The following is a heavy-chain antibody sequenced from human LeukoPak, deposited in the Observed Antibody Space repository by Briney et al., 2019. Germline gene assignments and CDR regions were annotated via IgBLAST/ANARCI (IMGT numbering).Heavy chain of an antibody. CDR3: ARGASMVRGVISYYYYMDV. J-gene: IGHJ6*03. D-gene: IGHD3-10*01. V-gene: IGHV1-24*01. CDR2: FDPEDGET. Sequence: ASVKVSCKVSGYTLTELSMHWVRQAPGKGLEWMGGFDPEDGETIYAQKFQGRVTITADESTSTAYMELSSLRSEDTAVYYCARGASMVRGVISYYYYMDVWGKGTTVTVSS. CDR1: GYTLTELS.